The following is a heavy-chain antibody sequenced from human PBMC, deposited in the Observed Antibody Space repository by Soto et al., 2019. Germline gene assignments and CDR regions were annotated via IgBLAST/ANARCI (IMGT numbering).Heavy chain of an antibody. J-gene: IGHJ3*02. CDR1: GGTFSRFS. CDR3: AIDSRYRVDAFDI. D-gene: IGHD5-18*01. Sequence: QVQLVQSGAEVKKPGSSVKVSCKASGGTFSRFSFNWVRQAPGQGLEWMGGIMPMFGTEKYAQKFQDKVTLTADESTGTAYMELSRLTSEDTAVYYSAIDSRYRVDAFDIWGQGTLVTVSS. V-gene: IGHV1-69*12. CDR2: IMPMFGTE.